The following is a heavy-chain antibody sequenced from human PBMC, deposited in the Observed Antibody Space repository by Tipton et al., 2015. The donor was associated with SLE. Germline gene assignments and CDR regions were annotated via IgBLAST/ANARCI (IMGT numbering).Heavy chain of an antibody. V-gene: IGHV4-34*01. CDR2: INHSGST. CDR1: GASINNGY. CDR3: ASGILTGNAAFDV. J-gene: IGHJ3*01. D-gene: IGHD3-9*01. Sequence: LRLSCVVSGASINNGYWSWIRQPPGKGLEWIGEINHSGSTNYNPSLKSRVTISVDTSKNQFSLKLRSVTAADTAVYYCASGILTGNAAFDVWGQGTMVTVSP.